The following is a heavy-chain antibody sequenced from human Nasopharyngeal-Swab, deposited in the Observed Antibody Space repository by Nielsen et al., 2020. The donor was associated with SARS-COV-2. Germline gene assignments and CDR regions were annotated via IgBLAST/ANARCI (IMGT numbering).Heavy chain of an antibody. CDR1: GFNVSNNY. Sequence: LSLTCAASGFNVSNNYMTWVRQAPGKGLEWVSIIYSSGSIYHADSVKGRFTISRDNAKNALYLQMSSLRAEDTAVYYCARLPSAWGRRDFDYWGQGTLVTVSS. CDR2: IYSSGSI. CDR3: ARLPSAWGRRDFDY. V-gene: IGHV3-53*01. J-gene: IGHJ4*02. D-gene: IGHD6-19*01.